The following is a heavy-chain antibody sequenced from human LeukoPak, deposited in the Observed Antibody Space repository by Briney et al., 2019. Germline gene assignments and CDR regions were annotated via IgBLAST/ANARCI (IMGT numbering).Heavy chain of an antibody. CDR1: GFTFSSCG. V-gene: IGHV3-66*01. D-gene: IGHD3-22*01. J-gene: IGHJ4*02. CDR2: IYSGGST. CDR3: ASKTFYYDNITGYFDY. Sequence: GGSLRLSCAASGFTFSSCGMHWVRQAPGKGLEWVSVIYSGGSTYYADSVKGRFTISRDNSKNTLYLQMNSLRAEDTAVYYCASKTFYYDNITGYFDYWGPGTLVTVSS.